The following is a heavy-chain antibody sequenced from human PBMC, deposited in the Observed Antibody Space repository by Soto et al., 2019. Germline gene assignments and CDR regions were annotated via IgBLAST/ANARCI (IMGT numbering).Heavy chain of an antibody. D-gene: IGHD6-13*01. J-gene: IGHJ4*02. Sequence: QVQLQESGPGPVKPSGTLSLTCDVSGASISGVYWWSWVRQSPGKGLEWIGEISQRGSANYRPSLKSRVTMSLDTSKNQFSLTLTSVTAADTAVYYCARYSALSGTYYFDYWGQGTLVTVSS. CDR1: GASISGVYW. V-gene: IGHV4-4*02. CDR2: ISQRGSA. CDR3: ARYSALSGTYYFDY.